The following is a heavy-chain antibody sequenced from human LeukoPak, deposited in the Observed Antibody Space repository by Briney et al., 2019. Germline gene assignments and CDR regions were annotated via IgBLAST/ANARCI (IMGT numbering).Heavy chain of an antibody. V-gene: IGHV1-2*02. J-gene: IGHJ3*02. CDR2: INPNSGGT. D-gene: IGHD6-19*01. CDR1: GYTFTGYY. CDR3: ARDLESSGWYWGHAFDI. Sequence: GASVKVSCKASGYTFTGYYMHWVRQAPGQGLEWMGWINPNSGGTNYAQKFQGRVTMTRDTSISTAYMELSSLRSEDTAVYYCARDLESSGWYWGHAFDIWGQGTMVTVSS.